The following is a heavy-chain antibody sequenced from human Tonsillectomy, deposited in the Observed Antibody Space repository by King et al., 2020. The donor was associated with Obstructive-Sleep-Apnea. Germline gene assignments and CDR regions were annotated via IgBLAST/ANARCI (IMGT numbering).Heavy chain of an antibody. CDR3: ARDHLGDYDYYYYGMDV. Sequence: HVQLVESGAEVKKPGASVKVSCKASGYTFTSYGISWVRQAPGQGLEWMGWISAYNGNTNYAQKLQGRVTMTTDTSTSTAYMELRSLRSDDTAVYYCARDHLGDYDYYYYGMDVWGQGTTVTVSS. J-gene: IGHJ6*02. CDR2: ISAYNGNT. CDR1: GYTFTSYG. D-gene: IGHD4-17*01. V-gene: IGHV1-18*04.